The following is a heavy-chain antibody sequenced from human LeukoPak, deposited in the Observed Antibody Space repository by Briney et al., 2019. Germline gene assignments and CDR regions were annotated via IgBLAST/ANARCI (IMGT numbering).Heavy chain of an antibody. D-gene: IGHD6-13*01. J-gene: IGHJ6*02. Sequence: SQTLSLTCTVSGGSISSGGYYWSWIRQHPGKGLEWIGYIYYSGSTYYNPSLKSRVTISVETSKNQFSLKLSSVTAADTAVYYCARRKAATFGMDVWGQGTTVTVSS. CDR2: IYYSGST. CDR1: GGSISSGGYY. V-gene: IGHV4-31*03. CDR3: ARRKAATFGMDV.